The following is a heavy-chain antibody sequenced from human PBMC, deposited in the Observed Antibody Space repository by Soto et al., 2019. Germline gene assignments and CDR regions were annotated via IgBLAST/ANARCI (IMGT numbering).Heavy chain of an antibody. Sequence: QVQLVQSGAEVKKPGASVKVSCKASGYTFTSYDINWVRQATGQGLEWMGWMNPNSGNTGYAQKFQGRVTMTRNTSISTAYKELSSLRSEDTAVYYCARAAAAGSPTYYYYGMDVWGQGTTVTVSS. V-gene: IGHV1-8*01. CDR2: MNPNSGNT. CDR1: GYTFTSYD. J-gene: IGHJ6*02. D-gene: IGHD6-13*01. CDR3: ARAAAAGSPTYYYYGMDV.